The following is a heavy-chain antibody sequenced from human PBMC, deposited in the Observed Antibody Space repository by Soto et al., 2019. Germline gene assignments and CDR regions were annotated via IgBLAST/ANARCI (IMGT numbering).Heavy chain of an antibody. J-gene: IGHJ5*02. CDR3: ARWPYSYDSSGYYNWLGR. CDR2: IYYSGST. V-gene: IGHV4-61*01. CDR1: GVSVSSGSYY. D-gene: IGHD3-22*01. Sequence: SETLSLTGTASGVSVSSGSYYWTWIRHPPGKGLESIGYIYYSGSTSYNPSLKSRVTISVDTSKNQFSLKLSPLTAADTAGDYCARWPYSYDSSGYYNWLGRWAQGTMFTVSS.